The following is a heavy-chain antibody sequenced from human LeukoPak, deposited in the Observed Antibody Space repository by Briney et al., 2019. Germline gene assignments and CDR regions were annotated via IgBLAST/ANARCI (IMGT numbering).Heavy chain of an antibody. Sequence: SETLSLTCTVSGGSISSYYWSWIRQPPGKGLEWIGYIYYSGSTNYNPSLKSRVTISVDKSKNQFSLKLSSVTAADTAVYYCASVIDGFDAFDIWGQGTMVTVSS. CDR3: ASVIDGFDAFDI. D-gene: IGHD3-10*01. CDR1: GGSISSYY. J-gene: IGHJ3*02. V-gene: IGHV4-59*12. CDR2: IYYSGST.